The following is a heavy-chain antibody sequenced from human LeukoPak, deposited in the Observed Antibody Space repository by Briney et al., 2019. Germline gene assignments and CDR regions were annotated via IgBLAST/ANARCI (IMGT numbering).Heavy chain of an antibody. CDR1: GFTFSSYA. V-gene: IGHV3-30-3*01. J-gene: IGHJ3*02. Sequence: GGSLRLSCAASGFTFSSYAMHWVRQAPGKGLEWVAVISYDGSNKYYADSVKGRFTISRENSKNTLYLQMNSLRAEDTAVYYCAREGIAYSSSWYGSHAFDIWGQGTMVTVSS. CDR2: ISYDGSNK. D-gene: IGHD6-13*01. CDR3: AREGIAYSSSWYGSHAFDI.